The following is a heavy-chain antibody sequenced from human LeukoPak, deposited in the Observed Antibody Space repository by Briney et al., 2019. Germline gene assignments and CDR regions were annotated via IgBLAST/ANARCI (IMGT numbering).Heavy chain of an antibody. CDR1: GFTFSSYA. CDR3: ARVLLPLGG. V-gene: IGHV3-23*01. D-gene: IGHD3-16*01. CDR2: ISGSGGST. Sequence: GGSLRLSCAVSGFTFSSYAMSWVRQAPGKGLEWVSCISGSGGSTYYADSVKGRFTISRDNSKNTLYVQMNSLRAEDTAIYYCARVLLPLGGWGQGALVPV. J-gene: IGHJ1*01.